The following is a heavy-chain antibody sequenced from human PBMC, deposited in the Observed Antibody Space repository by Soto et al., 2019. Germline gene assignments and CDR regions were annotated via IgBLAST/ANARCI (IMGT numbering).Heavy chain of an antibody. CDR2: INPNSGGT. CDR1: GYTFTGYC. Sequence: ASVKVSCKASGYTFTGYCMHWVRQAPGQGLEWMGWINPNSGGTNYAQKFQGRVTMTRDTSISTAYMELSRLRSDDTAAYYCARDRGNILTGSLFAFDIWGQGTMVTVSS. CDR3: ARDRGNILTGSLFAFDI. J-gene: IGHJ3*02. V-gene: IGHV1-2*02. D-gene: IGHD3-9*01.